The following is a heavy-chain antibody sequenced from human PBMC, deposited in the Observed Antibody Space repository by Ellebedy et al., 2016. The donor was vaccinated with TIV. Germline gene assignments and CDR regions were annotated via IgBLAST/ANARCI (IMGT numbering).Heavy chain of an antibody. V-gene: IGHV4-34*01. CDR3: ARDVVTLQQLGYLYYYYMDV. Sequence: SETLSLTXAVYGGSFSGYYWSWIRQPPGKGLEWIGEINHSGSTNYNPSLKSRVTISVDTSKNQFSLKLSSVTAADTAVYYCARDVVTLQQLGYLYYYYMDVWGKGTTVTVSS. CDR2: INHSGST. CDR1: GGSFSGYY. D-gene: IGHD6-13*01. J-gene: IGHJ6*03.